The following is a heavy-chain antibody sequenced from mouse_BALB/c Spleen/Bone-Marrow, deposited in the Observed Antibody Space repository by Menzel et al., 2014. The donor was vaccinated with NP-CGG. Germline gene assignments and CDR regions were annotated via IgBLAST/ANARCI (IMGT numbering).Heavy chain of an antibody. J-gene: IGHJ3*01. CDR1: GYTFTSYW. Sequence: VQGVESGAELVKPGASVKLSCKASGYTFTSYWMHWVKQRPGPGLEWIGEINPSNGRTNYNEKFKIKATLTVDKSSSTAYMQLSSLTSEDSAVYYCASYRGAYWGQGTLVTVSA. V-gene: IGHV1S81*02. CDR3: ASYRGAY. D-gene: IGHD2-12*01. CDR2: INPSNGRT.